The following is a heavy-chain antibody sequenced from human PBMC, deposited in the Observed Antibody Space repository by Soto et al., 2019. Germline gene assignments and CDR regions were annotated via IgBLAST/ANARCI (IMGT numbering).Heavy chain of an antibody. CDR2: IKSKTGGGTT. CDR3: TTGAEYSSSPYYYYYGMDV. CDR1: GFTFSNAW. V-gene: IGHV3-15*07. D-gene: IGHD6-6*01. J-gene: IGHJ6*02. Sequence: GGSLRLSCAASGFTFSNAWMNWVRQAPGKGLEWVGRIKSKTGGGTTDYAAPVKGRFTISRDDSKNTLYLQMNSLKTEDTAVYYCTTGAEYSSSPYYYYYGMDVWGQGTTVTVSS.